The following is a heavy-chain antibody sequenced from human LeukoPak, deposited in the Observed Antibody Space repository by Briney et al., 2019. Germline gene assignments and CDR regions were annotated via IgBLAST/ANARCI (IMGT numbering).Heavy chain of an antibody. CDR2: ITLSSDYI. V-gene: IGHV3-21*01. CDR1: GFAFSTYN. J-gene: IGHJ6*04. CDR3: ASNFRYLDV. D-gene: IGHD3-9*01. Sequence: PGGSLRLSCSASGFAFSTYNMNWVRQAPGKGLEWVSSITLSSDYIYYADSVKGRFTISRDNAKNSLYLQMNSLRAEDTAVYYCASNFRYLDVWGKGTTVTVSS.